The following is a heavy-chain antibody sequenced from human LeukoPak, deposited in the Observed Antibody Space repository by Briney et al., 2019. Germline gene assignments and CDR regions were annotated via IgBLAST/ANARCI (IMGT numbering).Heavy chain of an antibody. CDR1: GGSISSGGYY. J-gene: IGHJ4*02. V-gene: IGHV4-31*03. CDR2: IYYSGST. D-gene: IGHD2-2*01. CDR3: AREGWDCSSTSCYGGFDY. Sequence: SQTLSLTCTVSGGSISSGGYYWSWIRQHPGKGLEWIGYIYYSGSTYYNPSLKSRVTTSVDTSKNQFSLKLSSVTAADTAVYYCAREGWDCSSTSCYGGFDYWGQGTLVTVSS.